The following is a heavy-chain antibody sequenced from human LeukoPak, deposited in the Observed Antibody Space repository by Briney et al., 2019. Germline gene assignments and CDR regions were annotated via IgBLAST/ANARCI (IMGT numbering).Heavy chain of an antibody. D-gene: IGHD3/OR15-3a*01. CDR3: ARDKMNDFYDTTGYDY. CDR2: INWSGDSS. J-gene: IGHJ4*02. V-gene: IGHV3-20*04. Sequence: GGSLRLSCATSGFTFDDYAMSWVRQAPGKGLEWVSGINWSGDSSGYADSAKGRFTISSDNAKHSLFLQMTRLRAEDTALYFCARDKMNDFYDTTGYDYWGQGTLVTVSS. CDR1: GFTFDDYA.